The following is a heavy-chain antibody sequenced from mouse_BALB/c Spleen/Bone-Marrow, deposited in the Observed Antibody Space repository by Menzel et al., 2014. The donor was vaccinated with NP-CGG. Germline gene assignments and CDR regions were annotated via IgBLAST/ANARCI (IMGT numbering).Heavy chain of an antibody. V-gene: IGHV14-3*02. CDR2: IDPANGNT. Sequence: YIHWVKQRPEQGLEWIGRIDPANGNTKYDPKFQGKATITADTSSNTAYLQLSSLTSEDTAVYYCASYVYGYYFDYWGQGTTLTVSS. CDR3: ASYVYGYYFDY. D-gene: IGHD2-2*01. J-gene: IGHJ2*01. CDR1: Y.